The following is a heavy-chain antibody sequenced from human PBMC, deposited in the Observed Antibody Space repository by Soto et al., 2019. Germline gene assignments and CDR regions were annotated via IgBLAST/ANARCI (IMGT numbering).Heavy chain of an antibody. J-gene: IGHJ4*02. CDR1: GYAFTTYG. D-gene: IGHD1-1*01. V-gene: IGHV1-18*01. CDR2: ISAHNGNT. CDR3: ARGRYGDY. Sequence: QVHLVQSGAEVKKPGASVKVSCKGSGYAFTTYGITWVRLAPGQGLEWMGWISAHNGNTNYAQKLQGRVTVTRDTSTCTAYTELRSLRSDDTAVYYCARGRYGDYWGQGALVTVSS.